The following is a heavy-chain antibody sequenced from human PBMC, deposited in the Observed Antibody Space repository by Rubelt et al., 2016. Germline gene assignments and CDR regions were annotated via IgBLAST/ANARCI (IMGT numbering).Heavy chain of an antibody. J-gene: IGHJ4*02. D-gene: IGHD2-8*01. CDR1: GFTFSSYP. Sequence: QVQLVESGGGVVQPGRSLRLSCAASGFTFSSYPMHWVRQAPGKGLEWVAVISYDGRNKYYADSVKGRFTISRDNSKNTLSLQMNSLRTEDTAVYYCARGVYVRGANGDYFDNWGQGTLVTVSS. CDR2: ISYDGRNK. V-gene: IGHV3-30*04. CDR3: ARGVYVRGANGDYFDN.